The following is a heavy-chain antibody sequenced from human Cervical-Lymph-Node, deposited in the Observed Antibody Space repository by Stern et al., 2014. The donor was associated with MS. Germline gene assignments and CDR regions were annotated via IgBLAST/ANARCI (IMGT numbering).Heavy chain of an antibody. Sequence: MQLVESGGGLVKPGGSLTLSCAASGFTFSDYYMSWIRQAPGKGLEWISYISTSGTHTTYVDSVKSRFTISRDNAKNSLYLQMNSLRAEDTAVYYCYLYSSSPLLGDWGQGTLVTVSS. CDR2: ISTSGTHT. CDR1: GFTFSDYY. J-gene: IGHJ4*02. CDR3: YLYSSSPLLGD. V-gene: IGHV3-11*06. D-gene: IGHD6-19*01.